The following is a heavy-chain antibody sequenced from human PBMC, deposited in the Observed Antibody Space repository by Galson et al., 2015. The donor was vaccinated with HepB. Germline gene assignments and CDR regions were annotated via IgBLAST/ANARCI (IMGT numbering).Heavy chain of an antibody. CDR1: GFTFSKYR. V-gene: IGHV3-74*01. CDR3: ARSRVERAVAGTFDY. J-gene: IGHJ4*02. D-gene: IGHD6-19*01. Sequence: SLRLSCAASGFTFSKYRMHWVRQVPGKGLMWVARIDNDGRSTTYADSVKGRFTISRDNVKNTLHLQMNSLRADDTAVYYCARSRVERAVAGTFDYWGQGTLVTVSS. CDR2: IDNDGRST.